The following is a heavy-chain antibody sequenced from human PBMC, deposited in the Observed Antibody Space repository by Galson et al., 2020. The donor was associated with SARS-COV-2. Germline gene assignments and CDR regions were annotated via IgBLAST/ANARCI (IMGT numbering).Heavy chain of an antibody. D-gene: IGHD5-12*01. CDR3: ARDRGSGYDVKTGYGMDV. V-gene: IGHV3-11*04. CDR2: IRSSGSPI. J-gene: IGHJ6*02. Sequence: NSGGSLRLSCAASGFNFSDYYMSWVRQAPGKGLEWLSYIRSSGSPIYSADSVKGRFTISRDNAKNSRYLQMNTRRAEDTAVYYCARDRGSGYDVKTGYGMDVWGQGTTVTVSS. CDR1: GFNFSDYY.